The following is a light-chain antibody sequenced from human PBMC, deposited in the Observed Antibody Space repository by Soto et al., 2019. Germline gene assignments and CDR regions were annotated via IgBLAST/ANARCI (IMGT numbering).Light chain of an antibody. CDR2: KAS. Sequence: DIQMTQSPSALSASVGDRVTITCRASQNINDWLAWYQQKPGKAPKLLIYKASGLESGVPSRFSGSGSGTEFTLTINSLQPDDFATYFCQQYDTYPWTFGQGTEVEI. J-gene: IGKJ1*01. CDR3: QQYDTYPWT. CDR1: QNINDW. V-gene: IGKV1-5*03.